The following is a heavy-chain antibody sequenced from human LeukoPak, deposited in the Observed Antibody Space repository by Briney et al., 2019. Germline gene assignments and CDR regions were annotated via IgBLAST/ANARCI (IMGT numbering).Heavy chain of an antibody. D-gene: IGHD3-10*01. Sequence: GGSLRLSCVASGFIFNTYTMSWVRQAPGRGLEWVSIFTISGSNTDYADSVKGRFTISRDNSKNTLYLQMNSLRAEDTAVYYCAKYTSGTSYRGLDQWGHGTLVTVSS. CDR3: AKYTSGTSYRGLDQ. J-gene: IGHJ4*01. CDR2: FTISGSNT. CDR1: GFIFNTYT. V-gene: IGHV3-23*01.